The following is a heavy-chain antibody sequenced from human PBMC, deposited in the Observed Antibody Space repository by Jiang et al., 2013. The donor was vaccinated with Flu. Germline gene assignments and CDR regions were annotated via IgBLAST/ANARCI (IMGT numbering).Heavy chain of an antibody. CDR2: INPNSGGT. J-gene: IGHJ3*02. D-gene: IGHD4-17*01. CDR3: ARGLYLSTVTDAFDI. Sequence: GPSVKVSCKASGYTFTGYYMHWVRQAPGQGLEWMGRINPNSGGTNYAQKFQGRVTMTRDTSISTAYMELSRLRSDDTAVYYCARGLYLSTVTDAFDIWGQGTMVTVSS. V-gene: IGHV1-2*06. CDR1: GYTFTGYY.